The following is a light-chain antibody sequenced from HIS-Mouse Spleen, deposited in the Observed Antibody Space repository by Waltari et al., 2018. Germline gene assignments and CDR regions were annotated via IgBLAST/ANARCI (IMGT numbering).Light chain of an antibody. CDR2: DDS. Sequence: SYVLTQPPSVSVAPGQTARITCGGNNIGSKSVHWDQRKSGQAPVLVVYDDSDRPSGIPERFSGSNSGNTATLTISSVEDGDEADYYCQVWDSSSDHYVFGTGTKVTVL. J-gene: IGLJ1*01. CDR1: NIGSKS. V-gene: IGLV3-21*02. CDR3: QVWDSSSDHYV.